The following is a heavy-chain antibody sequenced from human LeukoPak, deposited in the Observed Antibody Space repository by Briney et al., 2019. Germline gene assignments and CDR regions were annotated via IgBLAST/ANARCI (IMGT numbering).Heavy chain of an antibody. V-gene: IGHV4-39*01. CDR2: IYYSGST. CDR1: GGSITSSSYY. D-gene: IGHD5-18*01. CDR3: ARRWTGYSYGDAFDI. J-gene: IGHJ3*02. Sequence: PSETLSLTCTVSGGSITSSSYYWGWIRQPPGKGLEWIGSIYYSGSTFNNPSLKGRVTISVDTSKNRLSLNLSSVTAADTAVYYCARRWTGYSYGDAFDIWGQGTMVTVSS.